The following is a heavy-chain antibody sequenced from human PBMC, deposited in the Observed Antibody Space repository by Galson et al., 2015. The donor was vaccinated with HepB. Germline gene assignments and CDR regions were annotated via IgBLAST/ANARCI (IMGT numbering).Heavy chain of an antibody. J-gene: IGHJ4*02. CDR3: TRDPAESQVGIDY. CDR1: GYTFTGYF. CDR2: INPISGDT. D-gene: IGHD6-25*01. Sequence: SVKVSCKASGYTFTGYFTHWVRQAPGQGLEWMGWINPISGDTSYAQNFQGRVTMTRDTSITTVYMELTRLKSDDTAVYYCTRDPAESQVGIDYWGQGTLVTVSS. V-gene: IGHV1-2*02.